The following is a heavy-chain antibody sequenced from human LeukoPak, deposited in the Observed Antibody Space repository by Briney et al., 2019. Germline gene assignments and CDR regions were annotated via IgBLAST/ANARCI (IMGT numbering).Heavy chain of an antibody. CDR1: GGTFSSYA. CDR3: ARDSSGYDSSGYWGTYYYYYYMDV. CDR2: IIPIFGTA. Sequence: GASVKVSCKASGGTFSSYAISWVRQAPGQGLEWMGGIIPIFGTANYAQKLQGRVTMTTDTSTSTAYMELRSLRSDDTAMYYCARDSSGYDSSGYWGTYYYYYYMDVWGKGTTVTVSS. V-gene: IGHV1-69*05. J-gene: IGHJ6*03. D-gene: IGHD3-22*01.